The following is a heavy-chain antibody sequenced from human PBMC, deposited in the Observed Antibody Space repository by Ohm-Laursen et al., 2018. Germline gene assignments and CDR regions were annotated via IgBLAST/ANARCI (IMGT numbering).Heavy chain of an antibody. J-gene: IGHJ1*01. Sequence: SETLSLNCTVSGGSISSYYWSWIRQPPGKGLEWIGYIYYSGSTNYNPSLKSRVTISVDTSKNQFSLKLSSVTAADTAVYYCARGRESWQQLDDWGQGTLVTVSS. V-gene: IGHV4-59*01. CDR2: IYYSGST. CDR1: GGSISSYY. D-gene: IGHD6-13*01. CDR3: ARGRESWQQLDD.